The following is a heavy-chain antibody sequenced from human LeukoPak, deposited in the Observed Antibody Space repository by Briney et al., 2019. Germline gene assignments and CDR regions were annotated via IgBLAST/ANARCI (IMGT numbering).Heavy chain of an antibody. CDR2: ISAYNGNT. Sequence: ASVKVSCKASGYTFTSYGISWVRQAPGQGLEWMGWISAYNGNTNYAQKLQGRVTMTTDTSTSTAYMELRSLRSDDTAVYYCARVAGPKEILRFLEWFTDAFDIWAKGQWSPSLQ. J-gene: IGHJ3*02. CDR3: ARVAGPKEILRFLEWFTDAFDI. D-gene: IGHD3-3*01. V-gene: IGHV1-18*01. CDR1: GYTFTSYG.